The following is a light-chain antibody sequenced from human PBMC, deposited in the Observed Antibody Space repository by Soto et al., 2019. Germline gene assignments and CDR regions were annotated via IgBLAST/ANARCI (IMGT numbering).Light chain of an antibody. CDR2: DAS. J-gene: IGKJ1*01. CDR1: QSVSSH. CDR3: QHFGNSPLWK. Sequence: IVLTHSPATLSLSPWERATLSGRSSQSVSSHLAWFQQRPGQAPRLLIYDASNRATGIPARFSGRGSGTDFTLTISSLEPEDFAVYFCQHFGNSPLWKFGQGTKVDIK. V-gene: IGKV3-11*01.